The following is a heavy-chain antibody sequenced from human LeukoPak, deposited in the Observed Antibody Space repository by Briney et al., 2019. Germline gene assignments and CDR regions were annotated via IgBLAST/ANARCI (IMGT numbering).Heavy chain of an antibody. CDR3: ARNEDGDLFDY. D-gene: IGHD4-17*01. V-gene: IGHV1-18*01. Sequence: GASVKVSCKASGYTFTSDGISWVRQAPGQGLEWMGWISAYNGNTNYAQKLQGRVTMTTDTSTSTGYTELRSLRSEDTAVYYCARNEDGDLFDYWGEGALVTVSS. CDR1: GYTFTSDG. CDR2: ISAYNGNT. J-gene: IGHJ4*02.